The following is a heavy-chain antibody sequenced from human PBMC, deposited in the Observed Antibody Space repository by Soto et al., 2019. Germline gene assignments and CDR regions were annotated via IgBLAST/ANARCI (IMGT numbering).Heavy chain of an antibody. CDR3: AIGIAVAGREGVFDY. V-gene: IGHV1-18*01. Sequence: ASVKVSCKASGYTFTSYGISWVRQAPGQGLKWMGWISAYNGNTNYAQKLQGRVTMTTDTSTSTAYMELRSLRSDDTAVYYCAIGIAVAGREGVFDYWGQGTLVTVSS. CDR1: GYTFTSYG. CDR2: ISAYNGNT. J-gene: IGHJ4*02. D-gene: IGHD6-19*01.